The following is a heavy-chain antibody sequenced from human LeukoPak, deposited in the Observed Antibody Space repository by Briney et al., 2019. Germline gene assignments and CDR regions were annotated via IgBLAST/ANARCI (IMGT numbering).Heavy chain of an antibody. CDR3: ARDYYDSSGYYYAIDY. CDR2: INPNSGAT. Sequence: ASVKVSCKASGYTFTSYAMNWVRQAPGQGLEWMGWINPNSGATNYAQKFQDRVTVTRDTSVGTAYMELTGLRSDDTAVYYCARDYYDSSGYYYAIDYWGQGTLVTVSS. D-gene: IGHD3-22*01. J-gene: IGHJ4*02. CDR1: GYTFTSYA. V-gene: IGHV1-2*02.